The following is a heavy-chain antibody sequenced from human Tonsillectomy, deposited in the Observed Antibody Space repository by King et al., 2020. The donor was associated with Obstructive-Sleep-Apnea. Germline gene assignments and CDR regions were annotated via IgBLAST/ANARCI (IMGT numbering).Heavy chain of an antibody. V-gene: IGHV3-74*01. D-gene: IGHD1-26*01. J-gene: IGHJ4*02. Sequence: VQLVESGGGLVQPGGSLRLSWAASGFTFRTSWMHWVRQAPGKGLVWVSRSNIDGSSTIYADFVKGRFTISRDNAKNTPYLQMNSLRAEDTAVYYCARDRGGAGPTTTDYWGQGTLVTVSS. CDR2: SNIDGSST. CDR3: ARDRGGAGPTTTDY. CDR1: GFTFRTSW.